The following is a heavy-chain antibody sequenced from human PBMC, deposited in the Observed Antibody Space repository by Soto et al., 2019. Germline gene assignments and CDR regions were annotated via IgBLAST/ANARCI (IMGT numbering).Heavy chain of an antibody. CDR2: INHSGST. CDR3: ARRDYGDSD. J-gene: IGHJ4*02. D-gene: IGHD4-17*01. Sequence: SETLSLTCAVYGGSFSGYYWSWIRQPPGKGLEWIGEINHSGSTNYNPSLKSRVTISVDTSKNQFSLKLSSVTAADTAVYYCARRDYGDSDWGQGTLVTVSS. V-gene: IGHV4-34*01. CDR1: GGSFSGYY.